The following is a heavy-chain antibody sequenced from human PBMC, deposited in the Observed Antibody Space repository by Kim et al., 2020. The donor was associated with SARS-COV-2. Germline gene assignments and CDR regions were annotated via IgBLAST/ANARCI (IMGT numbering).Heavy chain of an antibody. Sequence: SETLSLTCTVSGVSISSGGDYWSWIRQRPGKGLEWVGCIYFSGTTYYNPSLESRINISLDTSKNQFSLKLSSVTAADTAVYYCATIPKDCSGGSCYYNWFDPWGQGTLVTVSS. CDR3: ATIPKDCSGGSCYYNWFDP. D-gene: IGHD2-15*01. CDR2: IYFSGTT. CDR1: GVSISSGGDY. V-gene: IGHV4-31*03. J-gene: IGHJ5*02.